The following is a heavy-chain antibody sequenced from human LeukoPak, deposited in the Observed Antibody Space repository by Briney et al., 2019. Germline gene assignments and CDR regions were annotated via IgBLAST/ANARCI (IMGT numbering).Heavy chain of an antibody. J-gene: IGHJ3*02. Sequence: GGSLRLSCAASGFTYHDYGMSWVRQAPGKGREGVSSINWYGGSTGYADSMKGRFTISRDNAKNSQDLQMNSLRAEDTALYYCARVSSEADLEHDAFDIWGQGTMVTVSS. D-gene: IGHD1-1*01. CDR2: INWYGGST. V-gene: IGHV3-20*04. CDR1: GFTYHDYG. CDR3: ARVSSEADLEHDAFDI.